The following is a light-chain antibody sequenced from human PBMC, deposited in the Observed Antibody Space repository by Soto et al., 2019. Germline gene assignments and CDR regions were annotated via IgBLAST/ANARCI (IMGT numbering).Light chain of an antibody. CDR2: GAS. CDR3: QQYNNWPT. Sequence: EIVLTQSPGTLSLSPWERATLSCRASQSVSSSYLAWYQQKPGQAPRLLIYGASSRATGIPDRFSGSGSETEFTLTISSLQSEDFAVYYCQQYNNWPTFGGGTKVDIK. J-gene: IGKJ4*01. V-gene: IGKV3-20*01. CDR1: QSVSSSY.